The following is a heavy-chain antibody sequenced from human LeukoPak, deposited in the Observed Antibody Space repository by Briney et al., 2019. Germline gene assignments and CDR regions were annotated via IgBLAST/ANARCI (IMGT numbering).Heavy chain of an antibody. V-gene: IGHV3-53*01. Sequence: GGSLRLSCAASGFTFSSYWMHWVRQAPGKGLEWVSVIYSGGSTYYAGSVKGRFTISRDNSKNTLYLQMNSLRAEDTAVYYCARVDIVATLGGMDVWGKGTTVTVSS. CDR2: IYSGGST. J-gene: IGHJ6*04. D-gene: IGHD5-12*01. CDR3: ARVDIVATLGGMDV. CDR1: GFTFSSYW.